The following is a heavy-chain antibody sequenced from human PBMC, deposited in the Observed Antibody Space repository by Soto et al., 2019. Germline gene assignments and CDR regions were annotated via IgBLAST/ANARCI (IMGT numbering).Heavy chain of an antibody. Sequence: GGSLRLSCAASGFTFSSCGMHWVRQAPGKGLEWVAVISYDGSNKYYADSVKGRFTISRDNSKNTLYLQMNSLRAEDTAVYYCANLVVTAIPDAFDIWGQGTMVTVSS. J-gene: IGHJ3*02. CDR2: ISYDGSNK. V-gene: IGHV3-30*18. CDR3: ANLVVTAIPDAFDI. CDR1: GFTFSSCG. D-gene: IGHD2-21*02.